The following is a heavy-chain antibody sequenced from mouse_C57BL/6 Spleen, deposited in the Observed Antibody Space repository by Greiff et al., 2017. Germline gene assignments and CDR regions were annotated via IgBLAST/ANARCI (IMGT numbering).Heavy chain of an antibody. CDR3: TSQGSHYFGD. Sequence: VQLQQSGAELVRPGASVKLSCTASGFNIKDDYMHWVKQRPEQGLEWIGWIDPENGDTEYASKFQGKATITADTSSNTAYLQLSSLTSADTAVYYCTSQGSHYFGDWGQGTTLTVSS. V-gene: IGHV14-4*01. CDR1: GFNIKDDY. D-gene: IGHD1-1*02. J-gene: IGHJ2*01. CDR2: IDPENGDT.